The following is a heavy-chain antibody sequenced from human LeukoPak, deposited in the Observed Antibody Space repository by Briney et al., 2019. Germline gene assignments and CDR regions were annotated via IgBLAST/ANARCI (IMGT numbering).Heavy chain of an antibody. CDR1: GYSFTSYW. V-gene: IGHV5-51*01. D-gene: IGHD3-22*01. J-gene: IGHJ3*02. CDR3: ARPPSDSSGYPDAFDI. Sequence: GESLKISCKGSGYSFTSYWIGWVRQMPGKGLEWMGIIYPGDSDTRYSPSFQGQVTISADKSISTAYLQWSSLKASDTAMYYYARPPSDSSGYPDAFDIWGQGTMVTVSS. CDR2: IYPGDSDT.